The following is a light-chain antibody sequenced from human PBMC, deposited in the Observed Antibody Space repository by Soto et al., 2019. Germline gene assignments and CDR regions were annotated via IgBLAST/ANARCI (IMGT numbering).Light chain of an antibody. CDR3: QSTDSSGYYV. CDR1: AVPSQL. CDR2: KDS. Sequence: SYELTQPPSVSVSPGQTARITCSGDAVPSQLSYWYQQKPGQAPVLVMYKDSERPSGIPERFSGSSSETTVTLTISGVQAEDEADYYCQSTDSSGYYVFGSGTKVTVL. J-gene: IGLJ1*01. V-gene: IGLV3-25*03.